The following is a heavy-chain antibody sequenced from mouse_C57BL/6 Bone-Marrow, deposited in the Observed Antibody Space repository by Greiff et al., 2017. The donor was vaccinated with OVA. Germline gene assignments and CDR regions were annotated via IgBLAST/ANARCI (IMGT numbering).Heavy chain of an antibody. CDR3: ARARDYCGSSLAWFAY. CDR2: ISAGGSYT. D-gene: IGHD1-1*01. Sequence: EVQVVESGGGLVKPGGSLKLSCAASGFTFSSYAMSWVRQTPEKRLEWVATISAGGSYTYYPDNVKGRFTISRDNAKNNLYLQMSHLKSEDTDMYYCARARDYCGSSLAWFAYWGKGTLVTVSA. V-gene: IGHV5-4*01. J-gene: IGHJ3*01. CDR1: GFTFSSYA.